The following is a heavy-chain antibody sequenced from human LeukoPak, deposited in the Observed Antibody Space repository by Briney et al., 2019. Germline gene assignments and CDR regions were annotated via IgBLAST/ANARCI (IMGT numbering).Heavy chain of an antibody. D-gene: IGHD2-15*01. CDR1: QFTFSSYA. Sequence: VGSLRLSCAASQFTFSSYAMSWVRQARGKGLDWVSAISGSGGITYYSDSVKGRFTISRDKSKITLYLQMNSLRAEDTAVYYCAKSGAVWVSAISGWGQGTLVTVSS. CDR3: AKSGAVWVSAISG. V-gene: IGHV3-23*01. J-gene: IGHJ4*02. CDR2: ISGSGGIT.